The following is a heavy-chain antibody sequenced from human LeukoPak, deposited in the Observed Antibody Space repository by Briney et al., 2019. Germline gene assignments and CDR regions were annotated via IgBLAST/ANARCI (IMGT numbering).Heavy chain of an antibody. V-gene: IGHV4-39*01. CDR3: ARQTSDYSYYFDH. Sequence: SETLSLTCTVSGGSISSSTYYWGWIRQPPEKGLEWIGTIYYSGSTYYNPSLKSRVTISVDPSKNQFSLKLNSVTAADTAVYYCARQTSDYSYYFDHWGQGTLVTVSS. CDR1: GGSISSSTYY. D-gene: IGHD3-3*01. J-gene: IGHJ4*02. CDR2: IYYSGST.